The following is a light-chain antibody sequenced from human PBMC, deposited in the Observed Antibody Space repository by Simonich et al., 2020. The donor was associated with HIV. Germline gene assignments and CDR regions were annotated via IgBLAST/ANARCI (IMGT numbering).Light chain of an antibody. CDR2: DVS. CDR3: QGWDTSSDHPGV. V-gene: IGLV2-14*01. J-gene: IGLJ3*02. Sequence: QSALTQPASVSGSPGQSITISCTGTSSDVGGYNYVSWYQQHPGKAPKLMIYDVSKRPSGVANHFSGSNSGNTASLTISRVEAGDEADYYWQGWDTSSDHPGVFGGGTKLTVL. CDR1: SSDVGGYNY.